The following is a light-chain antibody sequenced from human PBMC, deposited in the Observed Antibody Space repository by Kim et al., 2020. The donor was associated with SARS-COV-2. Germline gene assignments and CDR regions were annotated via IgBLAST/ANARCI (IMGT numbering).Light chain of an antibody. Sequence: DIQMTQSPSTLSASIGDRVTITCRASRSISSWLAWYQQKPGKAPKLLIYQASSSKSGVPSRFSGSGSGTEFTLTISSLQPDDFASYYCQQYNSNSGTFGQGTKVDIK. CDR3: QQYNSNSGT. CDR2: QAS. J-gene: IGKJ1*01. V-gene: IGKV1-5*03. CDR1: RSISSW.